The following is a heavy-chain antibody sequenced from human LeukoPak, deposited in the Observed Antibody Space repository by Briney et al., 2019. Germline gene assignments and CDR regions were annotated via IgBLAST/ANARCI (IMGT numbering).Heavy chain of an antibody. CDR2: IYYSGSA. J-gene: IGHJ4*02. Sequence: SETLSVTCIVSGGSISNSSYYWGWIRQPPGKGLEWIGSIYYSGSAYYNPSLKSRVTISVDTSKNQFSLKLTSATAADTAVYYCARHWVVTPNYWGQGTLVTVSS. CDR1: GGSISNSSYY. V-gene: IGHV4-39*01. D-gene: IGHD4-23*01. CDR3: ARHWVVTPNY.